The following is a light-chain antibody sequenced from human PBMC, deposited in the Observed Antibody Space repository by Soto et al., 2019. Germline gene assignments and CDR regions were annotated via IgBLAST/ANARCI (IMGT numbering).Light chain of an antibody. Sequence: DIQMTQSPSSLSASVGDRVIITCRASQTIRTYLNWYQQKPGKAPKLLIYEASNLKSGVPSRFSGSGSGTDFTLTISSLQPEDFATYSCQQSNSLPYTFGQGTKLEI. CDR3: QQSNSLPYT. V-gene: IGKV1-39*01. CDR2: EAS. CDR1: QTIRTY. J-gene: IGKJ2*01.